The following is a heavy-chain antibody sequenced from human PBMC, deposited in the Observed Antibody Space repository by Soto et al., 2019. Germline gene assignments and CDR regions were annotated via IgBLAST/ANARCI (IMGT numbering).Heavy chain of an antibody. CDR1: GYSFTTYV. D-gene: IGHD3-22*01. CDR3: ARQEDSGYYYAY. Sequence: ASVKVSCKASGYSFTTYVMDWVRQAPGQRLEWMGWINTGIGDTEYSQKFQGRVTITRDTSASTAYMELSSLRSEDTAVYYCARQEDSGYYYAYWGQGTLVTVSS. V-gene: IGHV1-3*04. J-gene: IGHJ4*02. CDR2: INTGIGDT.